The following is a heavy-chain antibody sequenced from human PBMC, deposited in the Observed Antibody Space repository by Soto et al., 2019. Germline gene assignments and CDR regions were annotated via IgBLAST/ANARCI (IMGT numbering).Heavy chain of an antibody. CDR3: ARDKITGLFDY. CDR2: INHSGST. CDR1: GGSISSGGYS. D-gene: IGHD2-8*02. J-gene: IGHJ4*02. Sequence: SETLSLTCAVSGGSISSGGYSWSWIRQPPGKGLEWIGEINHSGSTNYNPSLKSRVTISVDTSKNQFSLKLTSVTAADTAVYYCARDKITGLFDYWGQGTLVTVSS. V-gene: IGHV4-30-2*01.